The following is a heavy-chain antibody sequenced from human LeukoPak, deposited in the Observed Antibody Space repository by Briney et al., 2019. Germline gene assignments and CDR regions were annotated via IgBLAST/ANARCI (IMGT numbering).Heavy chain of an antibody. J-gene: IGHJ6*03. V-gene: IGHV3-48*01. CDR2: ISSTSSTV. D-gene: IGHD3-10*01. Sequence: GGSLRLSCAVSGFTFSSYSMTWVRQAPGKGLEWVSYISSTSSTVYYADSVKGRFTISRDNVKNSLYLQMNSLRAEDTAVYYCARTTMVRGTYYMDVWGKGTTVTISS. CDR3: ARTTMVRGTYYMDV. CDR1: GFTFSSYS.